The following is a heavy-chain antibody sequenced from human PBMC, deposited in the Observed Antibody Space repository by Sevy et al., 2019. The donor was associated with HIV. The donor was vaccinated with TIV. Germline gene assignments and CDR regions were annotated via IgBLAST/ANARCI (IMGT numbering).Heavy chain of an antibody. J-gene: IGHJ4*02. CDR2: INSDGSST. V-gene: IGHV3-74*01. CDR1: GITLTPYW. D-gene: IGHD3-22*01. CDR3: SRGLYYYDMRGHQEPGDY. Sequence: GGSLRLSCAASGITLTPYWMHWVRQVPGKGLVWVSRINSDGSSTSYAESVKGRFTISRDNGKNTLYLQMKSLRVEDTAVYFCSRGLYYYDMRGHQEPGDYWGQGVLVNVSS.